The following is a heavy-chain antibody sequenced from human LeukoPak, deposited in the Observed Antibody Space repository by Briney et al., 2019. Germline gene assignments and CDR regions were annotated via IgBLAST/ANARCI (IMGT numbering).Heavy chain of an antibody. Sequence: GGSLRLSCAASGFTFSNAWMSWVRQAPGKGLEWVGRIKSKTDGGTTDYAAPVKGRFTISRDDSKNTLYLQMNSLKTEDTAVYYCTGTYKELLRSDYWGQGTLVTVSS. CDR1: GFTFSNAW. J-gene: IGHJ4*02. D-gene: IGHD1-26*01. V-gene: IGHV3-15*01. CDR2: IKSKTDGGTT. CDR3: TGTYKELLRSDY.